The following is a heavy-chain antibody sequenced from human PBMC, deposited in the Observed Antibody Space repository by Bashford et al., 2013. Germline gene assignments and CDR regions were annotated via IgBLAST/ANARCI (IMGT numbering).Heavy chain of an antibody. CDR2: INPNSGDT. V-gene: IGHV1-2*02. CDR1: GYSFSGHY. CDR3: ARDPGERAAAGYDY. Sequence: ASVKVSCKASGYSFSGHYIHWVRQAPGQGLEWMGCINPNSGDTVYAQKFQGRVTMTRDTSISTFYMELSRLRSDDTAVFYCARDPGERAAAGYDYWGQGTLVTVSS. D-gene: IGHD6-13*01. J-gene: IGHJ4*02.